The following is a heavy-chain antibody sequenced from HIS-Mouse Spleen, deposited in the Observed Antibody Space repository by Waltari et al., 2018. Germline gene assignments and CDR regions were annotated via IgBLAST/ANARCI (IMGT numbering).Heavy chain of an antibody. CDR1: GWFFSRYY. D-gene: IGHD1-26*01. CDR2: INHSGST. J-gene: IGHJ4*02. V-gene: IGHV4-34*01. Sequence: QVQLQQWGAGLLKPSETLSLTFAVYGWFFSRYYWSWIRQHPGRGLEWIGEINHSGSTNYNPSLKSRVTISVDTSKNQFSLKLSSVTAADTAVYYCARMGPASGSYGDYWGQGTLVTVSS. CDR3: ARMGPASGSYGDY.